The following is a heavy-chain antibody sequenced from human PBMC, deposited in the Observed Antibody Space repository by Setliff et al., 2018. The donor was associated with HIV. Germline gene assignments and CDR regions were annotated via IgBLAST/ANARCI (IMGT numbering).Heavy chain of an antibody. V-gene: IGHV4-39*01. Sequence: SETLSLTCTVSGDSVNDRSYFWGWSRQPPGKGLEGIGTLYYNGDSRYNPSLKSRVTISVDTSKNQFSLKQCSLTAADTAVYYCARHHDSDFSGDPDWFDPWGQGILVTVSS. D-gene: IGHD2-15*01. CDR1: GDSVNDRSYF. CDR2: LYYNGDS. J-gene: IGHJ5*02. CDR3: ARHHDSDFSGDPDWFDP.